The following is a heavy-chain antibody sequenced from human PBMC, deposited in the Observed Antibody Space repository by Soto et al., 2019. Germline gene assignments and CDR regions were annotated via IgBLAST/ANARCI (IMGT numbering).Heavy chain of an antibody. V-gene: IGHV3-23*01. J-gene: IGHJ4*02. CDR2: ISDSGDIT. D-gene: IGHD6-6*01. CDR1: HFTFNTYS. Sequence: PXVSLRLSCAASHFTFNTYSMASVRQTPGRGLQWVATISDSGDITYYADSVKGRFTISRDNSRNTLYLQMNNLRAEDTALYYCAKPWLASITDRPPRFDYCGRGTLVTVSS. CDR3: AKPWLASITDRPPRFDY.